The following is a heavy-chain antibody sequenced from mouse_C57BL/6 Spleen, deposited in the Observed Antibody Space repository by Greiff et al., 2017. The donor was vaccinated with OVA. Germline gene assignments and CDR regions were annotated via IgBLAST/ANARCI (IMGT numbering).Heavy chain of an antibody. V-gene: IGHV1-9*01. Sequence: VQLQQSGAELLKPGASVKLSCNAPGYTFTGYWIEWVKQRPGHGLEWIGEILPGSGSTNYNEKFKGKATFTADTSTNTAYMQLSSLTTGDSAIYYCARSHITTVVGYYFDYWGQGTTLTVSS. CDR3: ARSHITTVVGYYFDY. CDR2: ILPGSGST. D-gene: IGHD1-1*01. J-gene: IGHJ2*01. CDR1: GYTFTGYW.